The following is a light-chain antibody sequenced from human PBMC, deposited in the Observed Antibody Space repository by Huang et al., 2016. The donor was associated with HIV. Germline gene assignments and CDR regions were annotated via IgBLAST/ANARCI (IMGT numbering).Light chain of an antibody. Sequence: IVMTQSPATLSVSPGESATLSWRASQSVSNNLAWYQQKPGQAPRLLIYGASTRATGTPARFSGSGSGTDFTLTISSLQSEDFAVYSCQQYNNWPPMYTFAQGTKLEIK. V-gene: IGKV3-15*01. J-gene: IGKJ2*01. CDR1: QSVSNN. CDR3: QQYNNWPPMYT. CDR2: GAS.